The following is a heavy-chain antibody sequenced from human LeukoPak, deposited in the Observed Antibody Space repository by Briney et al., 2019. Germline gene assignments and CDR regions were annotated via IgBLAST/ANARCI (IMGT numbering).Heavy chain of an antibody. Sequence: PETLSLTCTVSGGSISSSSYYWGWIHQPPGKGLEWIGSIYYSGSTYYNPSLKSRVTISVDTSKNQFSLKLSSVTAADTAVYYCARESGREYIAAAYYYYYYMDVWGKGTTVTVSS. CDR1: GGSISSSSYY. V-gene: IGHV4-39*07. CDR2: IYYSGST. J-gene: IGHJ6*03. D-gene: IGHD6-6*01. CDR3: ARESGREYIAAAYYYYYYMDV.